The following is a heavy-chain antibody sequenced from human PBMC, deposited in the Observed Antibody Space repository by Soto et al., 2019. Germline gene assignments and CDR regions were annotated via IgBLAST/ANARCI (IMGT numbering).Heavy chain of an antibody. D-gene: IGHD4-4*01. V-gene: IGHV4-59*01. CDR1: GGSISSYY. CDR3: ARDLANSSPYYFDY. Sequence: PSETLSLTCTVSGGSISSYYWSWIRHPPGKGLQWSWYIYYSASTNYTPSIKSRVTISVDTSKNQFSLKLSSVTAADTAVYYCARDLANSSPYYFDYWGQGTLVTVSS. CDR2: IYYSAST. J-gene: IGHJ4*02.